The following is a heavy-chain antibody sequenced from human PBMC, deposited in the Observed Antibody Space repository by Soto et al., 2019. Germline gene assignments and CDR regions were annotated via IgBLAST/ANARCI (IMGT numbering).Heavy chain of an antibody. CDR2: ISSSSSYI. CDR1: GFTFSSYS. V-gene: IGHV3-21*01. CDR3: ARAPTSLPQD. Sequence: GGSLRLSXAASGFTFSSYSMNWVRQAPGKGLEWVSSISSSSSYIYYADSVKGRFTISRDNAKNSLYLQMNSLRAEDTAVYYCARAPTSLPQDWGQGTLVTVSS. J-gene: IGHJ4*02.